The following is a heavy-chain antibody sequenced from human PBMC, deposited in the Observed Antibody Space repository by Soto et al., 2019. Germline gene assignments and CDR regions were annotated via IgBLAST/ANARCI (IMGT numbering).Heavy chain of an antibody. Sequence: ASVKVSCKASGYTFTSYDINWVRQATGQGLEWMGWMNPNSGNTGYAQKFQGRVTMTRNTSISTAYMELSSLRSEDTAVYYCGGGGGGGVAATYYYYYYMDVWGKGTTVTVSS. V-gene: IGHV1-8*01. CDR3: GGGGGGGVAATYYYYYYMDV. CDR2: MNPNSGNT. D-gene: IGHD2-15*01. CDR1: GYTFTSYD. J-gene: IGHJ6*03.